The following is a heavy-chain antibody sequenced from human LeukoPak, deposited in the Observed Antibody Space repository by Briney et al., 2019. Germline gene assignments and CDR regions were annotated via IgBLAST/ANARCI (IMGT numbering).Heavy chain of an antibody. Sequence: SETLSLTCTVSGGSIGIHYWTWIRQPPGMGLEWIGYGFYSGNSQYNASLRSRVAISVDTSKNQFSLRLTSVSAADTAVYYCARGPRGGSGPAHFDSWGQGALVTVSS. CDR1: GGSIGIHY. CDR3: ARGPRGGSGPAHFDS. CDR2: GFYSGNS. J-gene: IGHJ4*02. V-gene: IGHV4-59*11. D-gene: IGHD5-24*01.